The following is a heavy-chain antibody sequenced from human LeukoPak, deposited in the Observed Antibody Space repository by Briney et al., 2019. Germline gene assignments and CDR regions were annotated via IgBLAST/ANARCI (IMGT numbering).Heavy chain of an antibody. CDR2: IKQEGSEK. CDR1: GFTFSSYW. Sequence: GGSLRLSCAASGFTFSSYWMSWVRQAPGKGLEWVANIKQEGSEKYYVDSVKGRFTISRDNAKNSLYLQMNSLRAEDTAVYYCARTPTYYDFWSGYYDYYYGMDVWGQGTTVTVSS. CDR3: ARTPTYYDFWSGYYDYYYGMDV. D-gene: IGHD3-3*01. J-gene: IGHJ6*02. V-gene: IGHV3-7*03.